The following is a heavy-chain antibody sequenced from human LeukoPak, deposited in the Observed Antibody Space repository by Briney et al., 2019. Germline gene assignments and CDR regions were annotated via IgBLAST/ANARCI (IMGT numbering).Heavy chain of an antibody. CDR3: AKDRRPNIASRTFDY. J-gene: IGHJ4*02. CDR1: GFTFSSHG. Sequence: GGSLRLSCAASGFTFSSHGMSWVRQAPGKGLEWVSTISGSGDYTYYADSVKGRVTVSRDNSKNTLYLQMNSLRAGDTAVYYCAKDRRPNIASRTFDYWGQGTLVTVSS. D-gene: IGHD6-6*01. CDR2: ISGSGDYT. V-gene: IGHV3-23*01.